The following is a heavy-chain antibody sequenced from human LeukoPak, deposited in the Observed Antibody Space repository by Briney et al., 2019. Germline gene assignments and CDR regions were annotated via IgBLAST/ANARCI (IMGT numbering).Heavy chain of an antibody. J-gene: IGHJ6*02. CDR3: AAVDYFYGMDV. CDR2: IVVGSGNT. D-gene: IGHD2-2*03. Sequence: APVKVSCKASGFTFTSSAMQWVRQARGQRLEWIGWIVVGSGNTKYAQKLQERVTITRDMSTSTAYMELSSLRSEDTAVYYCAAVDYFYGMDVWGQGTTVTVSS. V-gene: IGHV1-58*02. CDR1: GFTFTSSA.